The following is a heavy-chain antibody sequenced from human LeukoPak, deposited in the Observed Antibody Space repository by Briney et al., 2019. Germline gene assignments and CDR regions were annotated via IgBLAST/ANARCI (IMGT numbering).Heavy chain of an antibody. CDR1: GGSFSGYY. V-gene: IGHV4-34*01. CDR3: ARRSGPFGVVIKRSSHGPIGY. Sequence: SETLSLTCAVYGGSFSGYYWSWIRQPPGKGLEWLGEINHSGSTNYNPSLKNRVTISVDTSKNQFSLKLSSVTAADTAVYYCARRSGPFGVVIKRSSHGPIGYWGQGTLVTVSS. D-gene: IGHD3-3*01. CDR2: INHSGST. J-gene: IGHJ4*02.